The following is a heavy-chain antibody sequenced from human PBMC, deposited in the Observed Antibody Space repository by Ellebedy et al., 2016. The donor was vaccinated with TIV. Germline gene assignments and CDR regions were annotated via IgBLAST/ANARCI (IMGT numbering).Heavy chain of an antibody. CDR3: ARDHSGYGKGLGGFDP. CDR2: INPSGGST. J-gene: IGHJ5*02. D-gene: IGHD5-12*01. CDR1: GYTFTSYY. Sequence: AASVKVSCMASGYTFTSYYMHWVRQAPGQGLEWMGIINPSGGSTSYAQKLQGRVTMTRDTSTSTVYMELSSLRSEDTAVYYCARDHSGYGKGLGGFDPWGQGTLVTVSS. V-gene: IGHV1-46*04.